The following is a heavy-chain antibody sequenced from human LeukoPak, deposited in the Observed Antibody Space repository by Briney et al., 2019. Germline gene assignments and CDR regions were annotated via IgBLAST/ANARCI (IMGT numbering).Heavy chain of an antibody. V-gene: IGHV4-59*01. D-gene: IGHD6-13*01. CDR3: ARGVAAAGRGFDP. CDR1: GGSISNYY. J-gene: IGHJ5*02. Sequence: SETLSLTCIVSGGSISNYYWGWIRQPPGKGLEWIGYIYYSGSTNYNPSLESRVTISIDTSKNQFSLKLTSVTAADTAVYYCARGVAAAGRGFDPWGQGTLVTVSS. CDR2: IYYSGST.